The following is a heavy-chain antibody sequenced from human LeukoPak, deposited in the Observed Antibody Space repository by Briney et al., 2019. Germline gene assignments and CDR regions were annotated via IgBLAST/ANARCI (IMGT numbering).Heavy chain of an antibody. CDR2: ISWNSGSI. CDR1: GFTFDDYA. CDR3: AKGIAAAAGQFDY. Sequence: PGGSLRLSCAASGFTFDDYAVHWVRQAPGKGLEWVSGISWNSGSIGYADSVKGRFTISRDNAKNSLYLQMNSLRAEDTALYYCAKGIAAAAGQFDYWGQGTLVTVSS. V-gene: IGHV3-9*01. D-gene: IGHD6-13*01. J-gene: IGHJ4*02.